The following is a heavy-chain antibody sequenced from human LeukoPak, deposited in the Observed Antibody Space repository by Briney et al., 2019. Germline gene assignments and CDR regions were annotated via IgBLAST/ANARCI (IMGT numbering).Heavy chain of an antibody. Sequence: GRSLRLSSPPAGFTPSSYGTDWDRQAPGKGLGWVASMRYDGSNTYYADSVKGRFTISRDNSKNTLYPQMNSLRAEDTAVYYCAKEGIVGATTKVDYWGQGTLVTVSS. D-gene: IGHD1-26*01. V-gene: IGHV3-30*02. J-gene: IGHJ4*02. CDR3: AKEGIVGATTKVDY. CDR2: MRYDGSNT. CDR1: GFTPSSYG.